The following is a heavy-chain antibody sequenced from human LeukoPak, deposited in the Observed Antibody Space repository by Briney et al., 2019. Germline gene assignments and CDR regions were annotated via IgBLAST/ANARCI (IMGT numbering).Heavy chain of an antibody. CDR2: TSSSDSGK. J-gene: IGHJ4*02. CDR3: ARAPVTSCRGAFCYPFDY. V-gene: IGHV3-23*01. Sequence: PGGSLRLSCAASGFTFSSYAMHWVRQAPGKGLEWVAATSSSDSGKYHADSVRGRFTISRDNSKNTVYLQMNSLRAEDAAVYYCARAPVTSCRGAFCYPFDYWGQGTLVTVSS. D-gene: IGHD2-15*01. CDR1: GFTFSSYA.